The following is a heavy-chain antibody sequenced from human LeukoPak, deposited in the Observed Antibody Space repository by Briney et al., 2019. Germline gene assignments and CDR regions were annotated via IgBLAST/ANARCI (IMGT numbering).Heavy chain of an antibody. D-gene: IGHD3-16*01. Sequence: ASVKVSCKASGYTFKSFGITWVRQAPGQGLEWMGWISGHDGSTKYAENFQGRISMTSDTSSTTVYMELRSLRSDDTAVYYCARDPERSPVGGGQGTLVTVSS. CDR2: ISGHDGST. CDR1: GYTFKSFG. J-gene: IGHJ4*02. V-gene: IGHV1-18*04. CDR3: ARDPERSPVG.